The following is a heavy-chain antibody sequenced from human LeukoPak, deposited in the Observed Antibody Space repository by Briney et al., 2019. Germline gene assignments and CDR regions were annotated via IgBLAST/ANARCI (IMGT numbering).Heavy chain of an antibody. CDR2: IRYDGSNK. CDR1: GFTFSSYG. Sequence: GGSLGLSCAASGFTFSSYGMHWVRQAPGKGLEWVAFIRYDGSNKYYADSVKGRFTISRDNSKNTLYLQMNSLRAEDTAVYYCATFTYYYDSSGYSQGDYWGQGTLVTVSS. D-gene: IGHD3-22*01. CDR3: ATFTYYYDSSGYSQGDY. J-gene: IGHJ4*02. V-gene: IGHV3-30*02.